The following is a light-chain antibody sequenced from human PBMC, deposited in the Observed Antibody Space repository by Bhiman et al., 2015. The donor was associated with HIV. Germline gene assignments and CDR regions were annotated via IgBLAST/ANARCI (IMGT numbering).Light chain of an antibody. CDR1: SSDVGTYNY. V-gene: IGLV2-11*01. CDR3: AAWDDSLNGLVV. J-gene: IGLJ2*01. Sequence: QSALTQPASVSGSPGQSITISCTGTSSDVGTYNYVSWYQQHPGKAPKLMIYDVTERPSGVPGRFSGSKSGTSASLAISGLQAEDEADYYCAAWDDSLNGLVVFGGGTKLTVL. CDR2: DVT.